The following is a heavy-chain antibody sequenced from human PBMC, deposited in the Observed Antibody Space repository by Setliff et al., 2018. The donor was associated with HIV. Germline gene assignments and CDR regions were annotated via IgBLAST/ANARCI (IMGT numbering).Heavy chain of an antibody. J-gene: IGHJ5*02. CDR3: ARGDDILTGYYDNWFDP. CDR2: INHSGST. Sequence: PSETLSLTCSVSGGSISSSTYYWAWIRQPPGKGLEWIGEINHSGSTNYNPSLKSRVTISVDTSKNQFSLKLSSVTAADTAVYYCARGDDILTGYYDNWFDPWGQGTLVTVSS. V-gene: IGHV4-39*07. CDR1: GGSISSSTYY. D-gene: IGHD3-9*01.